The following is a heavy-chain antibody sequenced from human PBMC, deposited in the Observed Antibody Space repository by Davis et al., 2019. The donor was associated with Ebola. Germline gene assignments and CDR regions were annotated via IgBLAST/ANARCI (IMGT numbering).Heavy chain of an antibody. CDR3: AREDRGSAFGY. CDR1: GFSVSSNY. D-gene: IGHD3-16*01. J-gene: IGHJ4*02. CDR2: IYTGDST. Sequence: PGGSLRLSCAASGFSVSSNYMSWVRQAPGKGLDWVSVIYTGDSTYYADSVKGRFTISRDDSKTTVYLQMNSLRAEDTAVYYCAREDRGSAFGYWGQGTLVTVSS. V-gene: IGHV3-53*01.